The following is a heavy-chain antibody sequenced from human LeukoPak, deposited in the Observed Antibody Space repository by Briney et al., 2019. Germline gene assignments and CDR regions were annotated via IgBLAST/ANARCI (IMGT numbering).Heavy chain of an antibody. CDR3: AKMGTFYGSGSYYND. J-gene: IGHJ4*02. Sequence: GGSLRLSCAASGFTFSTYGMSWVRQAPGKGLEWVSSINNSGGSTYYADSVRGRFTISRDNSKNTLYLQMNSLRAEDTAVYYCAKMGTFYGSGSYYNDWGQGTLVTVSS. V-gene: IGHV3-23*01. CDR1: GFTFSTYG. D-gene: IGHD3-10*01. CDR2: INNSGGST.